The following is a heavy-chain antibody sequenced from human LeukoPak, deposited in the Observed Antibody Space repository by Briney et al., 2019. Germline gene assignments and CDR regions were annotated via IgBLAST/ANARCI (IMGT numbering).Heavy chain of an antibody. Sequence: GSLRLSCAASGFTFSSYWMSWVRQAPGKGLEWVANIKQDGSEKYYVDSVKGRFTISRDNAKNSLYLQMNSLRAEDTAVYYCARDRIQLWFQNHYFDYWGQGTLVTVSS. CDR3: ARDRIQLWFQNHYFDY. CDR2: IKQDGSEK. V-gene: IGHV3-7*03. CDR1: GFTFSSYW. D-gene: IGHD5-18*01. J-gene: IGHJ4*02.